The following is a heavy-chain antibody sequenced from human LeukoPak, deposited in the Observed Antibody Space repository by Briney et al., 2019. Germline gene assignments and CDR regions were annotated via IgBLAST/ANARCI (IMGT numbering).Heavy chain of an antibody. CDR3: ARDFSGGSYPDP. Sequence: ASVKVSCKASGGTFSSYAISWVRQAPGQGLEWMGWMNPNSGNTGYAQKFQGRVTMTTDTSTSTAYMELRSLRSDDTAVYYCARDFSGGSYPDPWGQGTLVTVSS. J-gene: IGHJ5*02. CDR2: MNPNSGNT. CDR1: GGTFSSYA. D-gene: IGHD1-26*01. V-gene: IGHV1-18*01.